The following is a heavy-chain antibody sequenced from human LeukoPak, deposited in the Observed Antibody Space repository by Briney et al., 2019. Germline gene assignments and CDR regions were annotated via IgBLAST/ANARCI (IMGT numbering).Heavy chain of an antibody. Sequence: GGSLRLSCAASGFTFSSYAMSWVRQAPGKGLEWVSAISGSGGSTYYADSVKGRFTISRDNSKNTLYLQMNNLRAEDTAVYYCAKDRSLSGSAPYYFDYWGQGTLVTVSS. CDR1: GFTFSSYA. V-gene: IGHV3-23*01. CDR2: ISGSGGST. CDR3: AKDRSLSGSAPYYFDY. D-gene: IGHD3-22*01. J-gene: IGHJ4*02.